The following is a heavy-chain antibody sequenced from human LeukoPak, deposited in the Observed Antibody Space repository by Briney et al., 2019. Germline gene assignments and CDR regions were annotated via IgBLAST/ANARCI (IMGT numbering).Heavy chain of an antibody. D-gene: IGHD3-9*01. CDR1: GFTFSSYS. V-gene: IGHV3-21*01. CDR3: ARDMSELRYFDWLPLGAFDI. J-gene: IGHJ3*02. CDR2: ISSSSSYI. Sequence: GGSLRLSCAASGFTFSSYSMNWVRQAPGKGLEWVSSISSSSSYIYYADSVKGRFTISRDNAKNSLYLQMNSLRAEDTAVYYCARDMSELRYFDWLPLGAFDIWGQGTMVTVSS.